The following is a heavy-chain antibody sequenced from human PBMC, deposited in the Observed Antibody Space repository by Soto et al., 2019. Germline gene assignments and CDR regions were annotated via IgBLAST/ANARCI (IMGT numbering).Heavy chain of an antibody. CDR1: GGSFSSYY. CDR3: AREDYFDSGGFPI. V-gene: IGHV4-59*01. CDR2: IYYSGST. D-gene: IGHD3-22*01. J-gene: IGHJ4*02. Sequence: SETLSLTCSVSGGSFSSYYWSWIRQPPGKGLEWIGNIYYSGSTHYNSSLKSRVTLSVDTTNNHVYLKLSFVTAADTAMYYCAREDYFDSGGFPIWGQGTLVTVSS.